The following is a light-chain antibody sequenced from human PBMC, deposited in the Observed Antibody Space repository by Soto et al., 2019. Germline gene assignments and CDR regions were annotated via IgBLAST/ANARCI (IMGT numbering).Light chain of an antibody. J-gene: IGKJ5*01. CDR3: QQYDNLPPG. V-gene: IGKV1-33*01. CDR2: AAS. Sequence: IKMPQSPSSLSAYVGDRITITFRASQSISRYLNWYQHKPGKAPKLLINAASSLERGVPSRFSGGGSGTDFTFTISSLQPEDIATYYCQQYDNLPPGFGQGTRLEIK. CDR1: QSISRY.